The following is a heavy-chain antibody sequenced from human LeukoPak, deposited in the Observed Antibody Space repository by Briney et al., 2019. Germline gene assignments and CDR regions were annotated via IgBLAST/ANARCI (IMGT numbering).Heavy chain of an antibody. D-gene: IGHD2-2*01. J-gene: IGHJ2*01. CDR3: ARVLAGSTRKYWYFDL. V-gene: IGHV3-21*01. Sequence: GGSLRLSCAASGFTFSNAWMSWVRQAPGKGLEWVSSISSSSSYIYYADSVKGRFTISRDNAKNSLYLQMNSLRAEDTAVYYCARVLAGSTRKYWYFDLWGRGTLVTVSS. CDR1: GFTFSNAW. CDR2: ISSSSSYI.